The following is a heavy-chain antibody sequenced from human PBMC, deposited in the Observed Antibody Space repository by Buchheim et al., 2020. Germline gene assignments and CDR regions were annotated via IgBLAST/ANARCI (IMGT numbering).Heavy chain of an antibody. Sequence: EFQLVESGGGLVKPGGSLRLSCAASGFTFSRYNMNWVRQAPGKGLEWVSSISSSSSYIYYADSVKGRFTISRDNAENSVYLQMNSLRAEDTAVYYCAREEYCSGVSCYPEYFFDSWGQGTL. V-gene: IGHV3-21*02. D-gene: IGHD2-15*01. CDR1: GFTFSRYN. CDR3: AREEYCSGVSCYPEYFFDS. CDR2: ISSSSSYI. J-gene: IGHJ4*02.